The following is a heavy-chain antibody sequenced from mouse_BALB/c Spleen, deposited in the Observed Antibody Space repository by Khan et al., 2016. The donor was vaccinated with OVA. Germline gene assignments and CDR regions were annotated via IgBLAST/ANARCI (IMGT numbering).Heavy chain of an antibody. CDR3: SRGASYWYFDV. CDR1: AYTFTNYG. J-gene: IGHJ1*01. CDR2: INTYTGEP. Sequence: QIQLVQSGPELKKPGETVKISCKASAYTFTNYGMNWVKQAPGKGLKWKGWINTYTGEPTYTDDFKGRFAFSLETSASTAYLQINNLKNEDMSTYFCSRGASYWYFDVWGAGTTVTVSS. V-gene: IGHV9-1*02.